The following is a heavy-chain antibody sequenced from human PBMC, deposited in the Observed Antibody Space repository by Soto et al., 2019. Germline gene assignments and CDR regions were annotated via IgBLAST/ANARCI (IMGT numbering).Heavy chain of an antibody. CDR3: AEDTHPDLEVTAFDY. V-gene: IGHV3-9*01. Sequence: EVQLMESGGGSVQPGRSLRLSCAASGFRFDDDAMHWVRQVPGKGLEWVSGISWNSGNIGYADAVKGRFTISRDNAKNSLYLQTNSLRGKDTAWYYCAEDTHPDLEVTAFDYWGQGALVTVSS. CDR1: GFRFDDDA. D-gene: IGHD2-21*02. CDR2: ISWNSGNI. J-gene: IGHJ4*02.